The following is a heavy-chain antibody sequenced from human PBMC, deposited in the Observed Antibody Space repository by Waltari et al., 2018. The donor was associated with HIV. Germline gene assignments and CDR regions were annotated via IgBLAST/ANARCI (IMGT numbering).Heavy chain of an antibody. CDR2: ISYDGSNK. Sequence: QVQLVESGGGVVQPGRSLRLSCAASGFTFSSYAIHWVRQAPGKGLEWVAVISYDGSNKYYADSVKGRFTISRDNSKNTLYLQMNSLRAEDTAVYYCARVSDYAFDYWGQGTLVTVSS. J-gene: IGHJ4*02. CDR3: ARVSDYAFDY. D-gene: IGHD4-17*01. V-gene: IGHV3-30*01. CDR1: GFTFSSYA.